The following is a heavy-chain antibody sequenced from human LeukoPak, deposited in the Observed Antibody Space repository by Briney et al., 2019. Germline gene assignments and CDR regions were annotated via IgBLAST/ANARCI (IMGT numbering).Heavy chain of an antibody. V-gene: IGHV4-59*01. D-gene: IGHD3-22*01. Sequence: SETLSLTCTVSGGSISSYYWSWIRQPPGKGLEWIGYIYYSGSTNYNPSLKSRVTISVDTSKNQFSLKLSSVTAADTAVYYCARATYYYDSSGYVDYWGQGTLVTVSS. CDR3: ARATYYYDSSGYVDY. CDR1: GGSISSYY. CDR2: IYYSGST. J-gene: IGHJ4*02.